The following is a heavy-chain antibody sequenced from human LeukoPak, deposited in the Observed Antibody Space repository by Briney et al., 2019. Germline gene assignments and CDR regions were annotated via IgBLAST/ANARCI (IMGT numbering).Heavy chain of an antibody. D-gene: IGHD6-6*01. CDR3: ARDRDSSGGSFDY. CDR2: ISYDGSNK. J-gene: IGHJ4*02. CDR1: GFTFSSYA. V-gene: IGHV3-30-3*01. Sequence: GRSLRLSCAASGFTFSSYAMHWVRQAPGKGLEWVAVISYDGSNKYYADSVKGRFTISRDNSKNTLYLQMNSLRAEDTAVYYCARDRDSSGGSFDYWGQGTLVTVSS.